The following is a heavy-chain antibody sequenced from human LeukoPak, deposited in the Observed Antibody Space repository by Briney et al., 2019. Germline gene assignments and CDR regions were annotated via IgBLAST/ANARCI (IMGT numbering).Heavy chain of an antibody. D-gene: IGHD3-22*01. CDR2: INPNSGGT. CDR1: GYTFTGYY. J-gene: IGHJ4*02. CDR3: ARNYYDSSGYYYGVLVDY. V-gene: IGHV1-2*06. Sequence: ASVKVSCKASGYTFTGYYMHWARQAPGQGLEWMGRINPNSGGTNYAQKFQGRVTMTRDTSISTAYMELSRLRSDDTAVYYCARNYYDSSGYYYGVLVDYWGQGTLVTVSS.